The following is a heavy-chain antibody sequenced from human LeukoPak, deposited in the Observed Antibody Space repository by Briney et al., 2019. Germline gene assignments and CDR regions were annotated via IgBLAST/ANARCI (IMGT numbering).Heavy chain of an antibody. D-gene: IGHD6-13*01. CDR3: ASIAAADYYYYYMDV. CDR1: GFTFSSYA. J-gene: IGHJ6*03. CDR2: ISSSSSYI. Sequence: GGSLRLSCAASGFTFSSYAMSWVRQAPGKGLEWVSSISSSSSYIYYADSVKGRFTISRDNAKNSLYLQMNSLRAEDTAVYYCASIAAADYYYYYMDVWGKGTTVTVSS. V-gene: IGHV3-21*01.